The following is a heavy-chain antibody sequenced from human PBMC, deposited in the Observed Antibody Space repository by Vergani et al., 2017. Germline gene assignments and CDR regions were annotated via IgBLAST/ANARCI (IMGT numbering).Heavy chain of an antibody. V-gene: IGHV4-61*10. CDR3: ARGRRGRVVVIIRFDP. CDR2: IYYSGST. CDR1: GGSVSSGSYY. D-gene: IGHD3-22*01. Sequence: QVQLQESGPGLVKPSETLSLTCTVSGGSVSSGSYYWSWIRQPAGKGLEWIGYIYYSGSTNYNPSLKSRVTISVDTSKNQFSLKLSSVTAADTAVYYCARGRRGRVVVIIRFDPWGQGTLVTVSS. J-gene: IGHJ5*02.